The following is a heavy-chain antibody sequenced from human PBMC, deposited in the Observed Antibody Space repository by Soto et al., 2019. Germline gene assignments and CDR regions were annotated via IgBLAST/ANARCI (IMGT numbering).Heavy chain of an antibody. V-gene: IGHV4-59*08. D-gene: IGHD2-8*01. Sequence: SETLSLTCIVSGASVSDYYWSWIRQSPGKGLDWIGYIYNNGYSNYNPSLRSRATMSLDTSKNQVSLKVTSVTAADTAVYYCARHLSPSGFGPKWYHWFAPGGQETLVPVPS. CDR3: ARHLSPSGFGPKWYHWFAP. J-gene: IGHJ5*02. CDR2: IYNNGYS. CDR1: GASVSDYY.